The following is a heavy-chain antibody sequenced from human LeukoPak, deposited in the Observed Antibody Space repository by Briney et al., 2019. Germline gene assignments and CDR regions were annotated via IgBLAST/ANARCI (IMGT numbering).Heavy chain of an antibody. CDR3: AREKTPTKYMVRGLILNPNWFDP. V-gene: IGHV3-21*01. CDR1: GFTFSSYS. CDR2: ISSSSSYI. J-gene: IGHJ5*02. Sequence: PGGSLRLSCAASGFTFSSYSMNWVRQAPGRGLEWVSSISSSSSYIYYADSVKGRFTISRDNAKNSLYLQMNSLRAEDTAVYYCAREKTPTKYMVRGLILNPNWFDPWGQGTLVTVSS. D-gene: IGHD3-10*01.